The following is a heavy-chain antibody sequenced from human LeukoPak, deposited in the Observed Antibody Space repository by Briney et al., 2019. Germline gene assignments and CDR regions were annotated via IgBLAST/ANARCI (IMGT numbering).Heavy chain of an antibody. V-gene: IGHV4-39*07. Sequence: SETLSLTCTVSGGSISSSSYYWSWIRQPPGKGLEWIGEINHSGSTNYNPSLKSRVTISVDTSKNQFSLKLSSVTAADTAVYYCARRYDYVWGSYRQGIFDYWGQGTLVTVSS. CDR3: ARRYDYVWGSYRQGIFDY. CDR2: INHSGST. J-gene: IGHJ4*02. CDR1: GGSISSSSYY. D-gene: IGHD3-16*02.